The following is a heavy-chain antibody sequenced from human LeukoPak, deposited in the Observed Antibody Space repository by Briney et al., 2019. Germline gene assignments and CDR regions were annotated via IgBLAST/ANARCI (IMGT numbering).Heavy chain of an antibody. Sequence: GRSLRLSCKASGFIFDNHAFHWVRQAPGKGLEWVAFISSDGSNKYQAKYVKGRFTISRDNSKNTLFLQMDSLRPEDTAVYFCARDPSTNRGVYFDYWGQGILVTVSS. J-gene: IGHJ4*02. CDR3: ARDPSTNRGVYFDY. CDR1: GFIFDNHA. V-gene: IGHV3-30*04. D-gene: IGHD2-2*01. CDR2: ISSDGSNK.